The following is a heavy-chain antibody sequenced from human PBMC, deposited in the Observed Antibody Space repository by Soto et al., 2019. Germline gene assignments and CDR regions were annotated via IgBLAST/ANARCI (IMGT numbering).Heavy chain of an antibody. J-gene: IGHJ4*02. CDR3: ARDVSGFEYFDL. D-gene: IGHD3-9*01. Sequence: GGSLRLSCAASGFLFSDYAMHWFRQTPGRGPEWLALISFNGINTYYADSVKGRFTISRDNSKNTLYLQMSTLRAEDTAVYYCARDVSGFEYFDLWGQGTLVTVSS. CDR1: GFLFSDYA. V-gene: IGHV3-30-3*01. CDR2: ISFNGINT.